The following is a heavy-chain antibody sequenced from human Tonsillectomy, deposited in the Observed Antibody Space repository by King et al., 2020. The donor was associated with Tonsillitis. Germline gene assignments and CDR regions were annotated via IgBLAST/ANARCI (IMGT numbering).Heavy chain of an antibody. CDR2: IRSKVYGGTE. CDR1: GFRFDDYG. Sequence: QLVESGGGLVQPGRSLRLSCTASGFRFDDYGMGWFRHAPGKGLEWVGFIRSKVYGGTEESAASLKGRFTISRDDSKSITYLQMNSLKTDDTAVYFCSRGCLYDSHTWFDSWCQGTLVTVSS. V-gene: IGHV3-49*03. J-gene: IGHJ5*01. CDR3: SRGCLYDSHTWFDS. D-gene: IGHD3-22*01.